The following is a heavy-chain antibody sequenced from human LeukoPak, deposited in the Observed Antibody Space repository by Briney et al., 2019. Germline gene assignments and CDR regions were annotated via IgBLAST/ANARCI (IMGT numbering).Heavy chain of an antibody. D-gene: IGHD3-3*01. CDR3: AKPNYDFWSGYEYYFDY. Sequence: PGGSLRLSCAASGFTFSSYAMSWVRQAPGKGLEWVSGISGSGGSTYYADSVKGRFTISRDNSKNTLYLQMNSLRAEDTAVYYCAKPNYDFWSGYEYYFDYWGQGTLVTVSS. V-gene: IGHV3-23*01. CDR2: ISGSGGST. J-gene: IGHJ4*02. CDR1: GFTFSSYA.